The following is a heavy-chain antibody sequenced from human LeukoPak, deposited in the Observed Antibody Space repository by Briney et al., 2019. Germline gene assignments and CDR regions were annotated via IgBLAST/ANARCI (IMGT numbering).Heavy chain of an antibody. CDR3: ARVIPDIVVVVAAIGWFDP. V-gene: IGHV4-30-4*01. CDR1: GDSISSDHYY. D-gene: IGHD2-15*01. Sequence: SETLSLTCTVSGDSISSDHYYWSWIRQPPGKGLEWIGCIYYGGSTYYNPSLKSRITISLDTSKNQFSLKLRSATAADTAVYYCARVIPDIVVVVAAIGWFDPWGQGTLVTVSS. CDR2: IYYGGST. J-gene: IGHJ5*02.